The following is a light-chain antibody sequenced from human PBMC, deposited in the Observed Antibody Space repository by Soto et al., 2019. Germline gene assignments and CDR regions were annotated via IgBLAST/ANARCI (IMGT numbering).Light chain of an antibody. CDR1: SSDVGGYNY. Sequence: QSALAQPASVSGSPGQSITISCTGTSSDVGGYNYVSWYQQHPGKAPKLMIYDVSNRPSGVSNRFSGSKSGNTASLTISGLQAEDEADYYCSSYTSRSTYVLGTGTRSPT. J-gene: IGLJ1*01. V-gene: IGLV2-14*01. CDR2: DVS. CDR3: SSYTSRSTYV.